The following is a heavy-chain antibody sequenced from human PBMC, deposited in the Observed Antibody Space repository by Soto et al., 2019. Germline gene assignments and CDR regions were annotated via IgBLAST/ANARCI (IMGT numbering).Heavy chain of an antibody. CDR1: GDSVSSNSAA. D-gene: IGHD2-2*01. V-gene: IGHV6-1*01. CDR2: TYYRSKWYN. Sequence: SQTLSLTCAISGDSVSSNSAAWNWIRQSPSRGLEWLGRTYYRSKWYNDYAVSVKSRITINPDTSKNQFSLQLNSVTPEDTAVYYCARDGEIVVVGLDYYGMDVWGQGTTVTVS. J-gene: IGHJ6*02. CDR3: ARDGEIVVVGLDYYGMDV.